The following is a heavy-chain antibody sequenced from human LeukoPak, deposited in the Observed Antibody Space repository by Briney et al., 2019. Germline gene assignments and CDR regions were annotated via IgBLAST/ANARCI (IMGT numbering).Heavy chain of an antibody. CDR1: GFTFSNYD. J-gene: IGHJ3*02. CDR3: ARESSGYDFDI. D-gene: IGHD5-12*01. Sequence: GGSLRLSCAASGFTFSNYDIHWVRLAPGKGLEWVAVISDDGTRKYYADSVRGRFTISRDNSKNTLSLQMNSLRAEDMAVYYCARESSGYDFDIWGQGTTVTVSS. V-gene: IGHV3-30*03. CDR2: ISDDGTRK.